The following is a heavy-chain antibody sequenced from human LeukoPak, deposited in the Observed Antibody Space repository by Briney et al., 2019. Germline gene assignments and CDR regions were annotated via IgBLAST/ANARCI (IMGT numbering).Heavy chain of an antibody. CDR1: GFTFNNYA. CDR2: ITGSGGST. D-gene: IGHD6-19*01. J-gene: IGHJ6*02. Sequence: GESLRLSCAASGFTFNNYAVTWVRQAPGKGLEWVSTITGSGGSTYYADSVRGRFTISRDNSKNTLYLQMNSLRAEDTAVYYCAKREYSSGSYGLDVWGQGTTVIVSS. V-gene: IGHV3-23*01. CDR3: AKREYSSGSYGLDV.